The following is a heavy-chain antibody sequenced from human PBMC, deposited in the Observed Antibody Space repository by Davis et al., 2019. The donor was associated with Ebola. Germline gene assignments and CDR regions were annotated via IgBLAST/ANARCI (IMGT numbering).Heavy chain of an antibody. Sequence: GESLKISCAASGFTFSSYAMNWVRQAPGKGLEWVSFISSSSNYIYYADSVKGRFTVSRDNAKNTLYLQVSSLRAEDTAIYYCTRDFDWDGGYWGQGTLVTVSS. D-gene: IGHD3-9*01. CDR1: GFTFSSYA. CDR3: TRDFDWDGGY. J-gene: IGHJ4*02. V-gene: IGHV3-21*01. CDR2: ISSSSNYI.